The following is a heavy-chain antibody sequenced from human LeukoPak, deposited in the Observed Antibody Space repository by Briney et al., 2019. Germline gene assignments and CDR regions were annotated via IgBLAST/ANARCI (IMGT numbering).Heavy chain of an antibody. Sequence: GGSLQISCKGSGFSFTSYWIGWGRQMAGKGLEWMGIIYPGDSDTRYSPSFQGQVTISADKSISTAYLQWSSLKASDTAMYYCARLKGSGIKGDYWGQGTLVTVSS. D-gene: IGHD3-10*01. CDR2: IYPGDSDT. CDR1: GFSFTSYW. J-gene: IGHJ4*02. V-gene: IGHV5-51*01. CDR3: ARLKGSGIKGDY.